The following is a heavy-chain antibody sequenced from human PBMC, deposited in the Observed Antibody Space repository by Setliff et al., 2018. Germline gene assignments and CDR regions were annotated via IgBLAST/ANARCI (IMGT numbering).Heavy chain of an antibody. V-gene: IGHV4-38-2*01. CDR2: AYAGGGT. CDR1: GASIRNNYY. Sequence: PSETLSLTCAVSGASIRNNYYWGWVRQSPGKGLEWIGSAYAGGGTYYNPSLQSRITISVDTSQNHFSLSLTSMTAADTAVYHCAAGIKLGIFDSWGQGTLVTVSS. CDR3: AAGIKLGIFDS. D-gene: IGHD3-16*01. J-gene: IGHJ4*02.